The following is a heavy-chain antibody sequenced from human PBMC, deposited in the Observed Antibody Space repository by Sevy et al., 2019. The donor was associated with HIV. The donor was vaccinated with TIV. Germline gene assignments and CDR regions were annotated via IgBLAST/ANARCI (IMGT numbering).Heavy chain of an antibody. D-gene: IGHD4-17*01. CDR1: GFTFSDYY. V-gene: IGHV3-11*01. CDR3: ARDAYGDYYFDY. Sequence: GGSLRLSCAASGFTFSDYYMSWIRRAPGKGLEWVSYFSSSGSTIDYADSEKGRFTISRDNAKNSLYLQMNSLRAEDTAVYYCARDAYGDYYFDYWGQGTLVTVSS. J-gene: IGHJ4*02. CDR2: FSSSGSTI.